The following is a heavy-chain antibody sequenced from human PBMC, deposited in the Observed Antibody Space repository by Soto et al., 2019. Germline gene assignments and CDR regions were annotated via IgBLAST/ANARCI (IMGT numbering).Heavy chain of an antibody. CDR1: GGSFSGYY. J-gene: IGHJ5*02. D-gene: IGHD6-13*01. CDR3: ARGRSWYSGSWYVWFDP. V-gene: IGHV4-34*01. CDR2: INHSGST. Sequence: QVQLQQWGAGLLKPSETLSLTCAVYGGSFSGYYWSWIRQPPGKVLEWIGEINHSGSTNYNPSLTRRVTISVDTSQNQFSLKLISVTTADTAVYYCARGRSWYSGSWYVWFDPCGQGTLVTVSS.